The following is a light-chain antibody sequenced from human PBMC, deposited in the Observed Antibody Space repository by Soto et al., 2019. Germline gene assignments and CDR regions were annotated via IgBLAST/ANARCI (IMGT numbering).Light chain of an antibody. Sequence: IQMTQSPSTLSVSVGDRVTITCRASQTISSWLAWYQQKPGKAPKLLIYKASTLKSGVTSRFSGSGSGTEFTLKISSLQPEDFATYYCLQHNSYPLTFGGGTQV. CDR2: KAS. CDR1: QTISSW. CDR3: LQHNSYPLT. J-gene: IGKJ4*01. V-gene: IGKV1-5*03.